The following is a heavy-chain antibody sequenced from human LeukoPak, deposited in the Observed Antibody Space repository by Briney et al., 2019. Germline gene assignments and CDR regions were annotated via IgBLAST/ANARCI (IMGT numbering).Heavy chain of an antibody. Sequence: SETLSFTCTVSCGSISSYYWSWIRQPPRKGLEWIGYIYYSGSTNYNPSLKSRVTISVDTSKNQFSLKLSSVTAADTAMYYCARVRSSGWGKGFDYWGQGTLVTVSS. CDR2: IYYSGST. D-gene: IGHD6-19*01. CDR1: CGSISSYY. J-gene: IGHJ4*02. CDR3: ARVRSSGWGKGFDY. V-gene: IGHV4-59*01.